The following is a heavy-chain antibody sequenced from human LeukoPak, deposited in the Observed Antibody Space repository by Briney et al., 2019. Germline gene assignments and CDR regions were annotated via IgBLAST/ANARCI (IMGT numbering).Heavy chain of an antibody. CDR3: ASFVVVPAASYYFDY. V-gene: IGHV1-69*01. CDR2: IIPIFGTA. J-gene: IGHJ4*02. D-gene: IGHD2-2*01. Sequence: VKVSCKASGGTFSGYAISWVRQAPGQGLEWMGGIIPIFGTANYAQKFQGRVTITADESTSTAYMELSSLRSEDTAVYYCASFVVVPAASYYFDYWGQGTLVTVSS. CDR1: GGTFSGYA.